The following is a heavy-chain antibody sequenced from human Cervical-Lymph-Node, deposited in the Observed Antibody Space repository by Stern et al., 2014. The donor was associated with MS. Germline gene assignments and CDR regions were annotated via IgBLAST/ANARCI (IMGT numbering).Heavy chain of an antibody. V-gene: IGHV3-48*02. CDR1: GFSLSNYA. CDR3: ARSLSLQGI. Sequence: EVQLVESGGGLVQPGGSLRLSCVASGFSLSNYAMNWVRQAPGKGLEWVSSISSSSSIIYYGDSVKGRFNISRDNAKNSLYLQMDSLRDEDTAVYYCARSLSLQGIWGQGTLVTVSS. CDR2: ISSSSSII. D-gene: IGHD2-21*01. J-gene: IGHJ4*02.